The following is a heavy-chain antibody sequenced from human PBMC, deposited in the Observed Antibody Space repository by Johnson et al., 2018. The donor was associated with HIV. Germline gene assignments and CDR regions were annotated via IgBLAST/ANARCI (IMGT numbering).Heavy chain of an antibody. CDR2: INWNGGST. CDR1: GFTFSSYA. Sequence: VQLVESGGGLVQPGGSLRLSCAASGFTFSSYAMSWVRQAPGKGLEWVSGINWNGGSTGYADSVKGRFTISRDNAKNSLYLQMNSLRAEDTALYYCARDLVDAVIVVFGAFDIWGQGTMVTVSS. J-gene: IGHJ3*02. D-gene: IGHD3-22*01. V-gene: IGHV3-20*04. CDR3: ARDLVDAVIVVFGAFDI.